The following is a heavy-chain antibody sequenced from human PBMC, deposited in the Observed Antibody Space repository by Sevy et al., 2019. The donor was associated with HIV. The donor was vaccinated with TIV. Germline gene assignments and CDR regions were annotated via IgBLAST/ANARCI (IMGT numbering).Heavy chain of an antibody. V-gene: IGHV4-59*01. CDR1: GGSIRSYY. D-gene: IGHD5-12*01. J-gene: IGHJ4*02. CDR3: ASAFPVTTTDREDY. Sequence: SETLSLTCTVSGGSIRSYYWSWIRQPPGKGLEWIGHIHYSGSTNHNPSLKSRVTISLDTSKNQFSLKLSSVTAADTAVYYCASAFPVTTTDREDYSGQGTLVTVSS. CDR2: IHYSGST.